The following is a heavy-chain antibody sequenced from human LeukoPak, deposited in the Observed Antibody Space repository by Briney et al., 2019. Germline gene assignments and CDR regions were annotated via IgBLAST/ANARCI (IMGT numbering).Heavy chain of an antibody. J-gene: IGHJ4*02. CDR1: GGSVSSGSYY. CDR3: ARGRRYFDY. V-gene: IGHV4-61*01. CDR2: IYYSGST. Sequence: SETPSLTCTVSGGSVSSGSYYWSWIRQPPGKGLEWIGYIYYSGSTNYNPSLKSRVTISVDTSKNQFSLKLSSVTAADTAVYYCARGRRYFDYWGQGTLVTVSS.